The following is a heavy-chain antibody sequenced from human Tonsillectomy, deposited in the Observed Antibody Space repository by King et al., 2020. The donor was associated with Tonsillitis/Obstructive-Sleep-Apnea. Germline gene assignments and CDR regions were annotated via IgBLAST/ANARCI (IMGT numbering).Heavy chain of an antibody. J-gene: IGHJ4*02. CDR1: GGSFSGYY. CDR3: ARARTIFGVVITYYFDY. Sequence: VQLQQWGAGLLKPSETLSLTCAVYGGSFSGYYWSWIRQPPGKGLEWIGEINHSGSTNYNPSLKSRVTISVDTSKNQFSLKLSSVTAADTAVYYCARARTIFGVVITYYFDYWGQGTLVTVSS. CDR2: INHSGST. V-gene: IGHV4-34*01. D-gene: IGHD3-3*01.